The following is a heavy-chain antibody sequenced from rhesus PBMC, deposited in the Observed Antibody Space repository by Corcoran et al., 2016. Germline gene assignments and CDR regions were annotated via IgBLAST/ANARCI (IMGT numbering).Heavy chain of an antibody. CDR1: GRSISSNS. J-gene: IGHJ6*01. CDR3: ARDGGVGTTFGYGLDS. V-gene: IGHV4-173*01. Sequence: QLQLQESGPGLVKPSETLSLTCAVSGRSISSNSWRWIRAPPGKGLELVVRISGSRGTTDYTPYVKSRVTSSPIKSKNQFSLKLNSVTAGDSAVYYCARDGGVGTTFGYGLDSWGQGVVVTVSS. D-gene: IGHD1-20*01. CDR2: ISGSRGTT.